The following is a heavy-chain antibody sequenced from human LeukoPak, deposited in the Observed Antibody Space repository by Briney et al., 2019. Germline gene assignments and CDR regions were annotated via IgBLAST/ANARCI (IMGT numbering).Heavy chain of an antibody. J-gene: IGHJ3*02. CDR2: ISSDGGTT. CDR3: AARFRDGLDI. Sequence: GGSLRLSCAASGFTFSSYAMSWVRQAPGKGLLWVSRISSDGGTTEYADSVKGRFAISRDNAKNTLYLQMNSLRAEDTAVYYCAARFRDGLDIWGQGTMVTVSS. V-gene: IGHV3-74*01. CDR1: GFTFSSYA.